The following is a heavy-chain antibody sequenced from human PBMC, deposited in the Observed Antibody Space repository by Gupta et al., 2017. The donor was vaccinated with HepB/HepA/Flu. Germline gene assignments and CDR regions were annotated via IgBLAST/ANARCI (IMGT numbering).Heavy chain of an antibody. CDR1: GFTFDDYG. D-gene: IGHD6-25*01. J-gene: IGHJ6*03. CDR3: ARAGHGKPGMIAAGYYYYMDV. V-gene: IGHV3-20*04. CDR2: INWNGGST. Sequence: EVQLVESGGGVVRPGGSLRLSCAASGFTFDDYGMSWVRQAPGKGLEWVSGINWNGGSTGYADSVKGRFTISRDNAKNSLYLQMNSLRAEDTALYYCARAGHGKPGMIAAGYYYYMDVWGKGTTVTVSS.